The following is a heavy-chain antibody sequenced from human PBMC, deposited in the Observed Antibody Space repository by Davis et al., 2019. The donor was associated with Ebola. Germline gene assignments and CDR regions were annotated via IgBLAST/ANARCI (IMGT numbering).Heavy chain of an antibody. Sequence: HSQTLSLTCAISGDSVSSNSAAWNWIRQSPSRGLEWLGRTYYRSKWYNDYAVSVKSRITINPDTSKNQFSLKLSSVTAADTAVYYCARDRLAYDFWSGYRNDAFDIWGQGTMVTVSS. CDR1: GDSVSSNSAA. V-gene: IGHV6-1*01. CDR2: TYYRSKWYN. J-gene: IGHJ3*02. D-gene: IGHD3-3*01. CDR3: ARDRLAYDFWSGYRNDAFDI.